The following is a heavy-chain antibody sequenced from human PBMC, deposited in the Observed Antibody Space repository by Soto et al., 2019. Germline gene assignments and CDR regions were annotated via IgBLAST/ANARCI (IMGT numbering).Heavy chain of an antibody. CDR2: ISGSGGTT. Sequence: EVQLLESAGGLVQPGWSLRLSCAASGFNFSSYAMSWVRQAPGKGLEWVSAISGSGGTTYYADSLKGRFTFSRDNSKNTLYLQMNSLRAEDTAVYYCAKTANGWFSAFDIWGQGTMVTVSS. J-gene: IGHJ3*02. V-gene: IGHV3-23*01. D-gene: IGHD6-19*01. CDR3: AKTANGWFSAFDI. CDR1: GFNFSSYA.